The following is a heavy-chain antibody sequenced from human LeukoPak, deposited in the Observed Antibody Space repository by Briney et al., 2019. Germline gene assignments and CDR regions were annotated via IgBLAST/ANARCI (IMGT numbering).Heavy chain of an antibody. CDR1: GYTFTSYG. CDR2: ISAYDGNT. D-gene: IGHD3-22*01. CDR3: ARDEGYYESSGYDY. J-gene: IGHJ4*02. Sequence: ASVKVSFKASGYTFTSYGISWVRQAPGQGLEWMGWISAYDGNTNYAQKLQGRVTMTTDTSTSTAYMELRSLRSDDTAVYYCARDEGYYESSGYDYWGQGTLVTVSS. V-gene: IGHV1-18*01.